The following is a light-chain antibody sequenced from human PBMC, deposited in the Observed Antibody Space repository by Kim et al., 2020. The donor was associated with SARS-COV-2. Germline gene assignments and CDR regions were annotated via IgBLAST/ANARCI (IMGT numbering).Light chain of an antibody. V-gene: IGKV3-11*01. J-gene: IGKJ4*01. CDR2: AAS. CDR3: QQRGSWPPLT. CDR1: RSVGNS. Sequence: EIVLTQSPATLSLSPGERATLSCRASRSVGNSLAWYQQKPGQAPRLLIYAASNRATGIPARFSGSGSETDFTLTIDSLEPEDFAVYYCQQRGSWPPLTFGGGTKVDIK.